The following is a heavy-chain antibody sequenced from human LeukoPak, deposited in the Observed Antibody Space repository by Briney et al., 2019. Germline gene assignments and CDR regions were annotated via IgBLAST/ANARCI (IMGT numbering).Heavy chain of an antibody. CDR3: AEPRNRGSYGAFDI. Sequence: GGSLRLSCAASGFTFSSYAMRWVRQAPGKGLEWVSGITASGDTTIYAGSVKGRFTISRDNSENTLYLQMNSLRAEDTAVYSCAEPRNRGSYGAFDIWGQGTMGTVSS. CDR1: GFTFSSYA. D-gene: IGHD1-26*01. V-gene: IGHV3-23*01. CDR2: ITASGDTT. J-gene: IGHJ3*02.